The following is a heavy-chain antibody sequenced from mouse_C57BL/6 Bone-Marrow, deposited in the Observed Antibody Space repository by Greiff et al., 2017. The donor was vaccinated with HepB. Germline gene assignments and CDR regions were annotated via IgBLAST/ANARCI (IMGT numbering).Heavy chain of an antibody. Sequence: QVQLQQPGAELVKPGASVKMSCKASGYTFTSYWITWVKQRPGQGLEWIGDIYPGSGSTNYNEKFKRQATLTVDTSSSTAYMQLSSLTSEDSAVYYCARNQCAYWGQGTLVTVSA. J-gene: IGHJ3*01. CDR2: IYPGSGST. V-gene: IGHV1-55*01. CDR3: ARNQCAY. CDR1: GYTFTSYW. D-gene: IGHD6-1*01.